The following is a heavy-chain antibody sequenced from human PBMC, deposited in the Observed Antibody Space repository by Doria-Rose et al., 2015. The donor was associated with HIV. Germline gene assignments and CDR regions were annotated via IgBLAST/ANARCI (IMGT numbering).Heavy chain of an antibody. V-gene: IGHV4-34*01. Sequence: QVQLQESGAGLVKPSETLSLTCAVFGGSFSGYYWSWIRQPPGKGLEWIGEINHSGSTNYKTSLKSRVTIYSYTSKSLFSRKLSSVTAADTAVYYCARGLLRGGWNDVDYYYGMDVWGQGTTVTVSS. J-gene: IGHJ6*02. CDR1: GGSFSGYY. CDR2: INHSGST. D-gene: IGHD1-1*01. CDR3: ARGLLRGGWNDVDYYYGMDV.